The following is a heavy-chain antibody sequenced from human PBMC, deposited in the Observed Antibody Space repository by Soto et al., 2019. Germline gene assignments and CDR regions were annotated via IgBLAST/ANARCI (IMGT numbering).Heavy chain of an antibody. CDR2: IYYSGST. D-gene: IGHD6-19*01. CDR3: ARDGSSGWLDY. CDR1: GCSISSGGYY. J-gene: IGHJ4*02. Sequence: NPSETLSLTCTVSGCSISSGGYYWSWIRQHPGKGLEWIGYIYYSGSTYYNPSLKSRVTISVDTSKNQFSLKLSSVTAADTAVYYCARDGSSGWLDYWGQGTLVTVS. V-gene: IGHV4-61*08.